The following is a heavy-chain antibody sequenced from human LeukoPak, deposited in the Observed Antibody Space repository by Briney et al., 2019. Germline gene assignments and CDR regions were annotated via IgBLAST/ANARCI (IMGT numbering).Heavy chain of an antibody. CDR2: ISYDGSNK. J-gene: IGHJ4*02. CDR1: GFTFSSYA. Sequence: GGSLRLSCAASGFTFSSYAMHWVRQAPGKGLEWVAVISYDGSNKYYADSVKGRFTISRDNSKNTLYLQMNSLRAEDTAVYYCARDRTDYGDYRYYFDYWGQGTLVTVSS. CDR3: ARDRTDYGDYRYYFDY. D-gene: IGHD4-17*01. V-gene: IGHV3-30-3*01.